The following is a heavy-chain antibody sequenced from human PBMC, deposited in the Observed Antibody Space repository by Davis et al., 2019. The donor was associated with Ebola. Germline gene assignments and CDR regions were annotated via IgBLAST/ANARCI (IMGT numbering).Heavy chain of an antibody. Sequence: KVSCKGSGYKFSDHYIAWVRQMPGKGLEWMGSIYARESDIRYSPSFQGQVTISADKSISTAYLQWSSLKASDTAMYYCARRKQQEWDYWGQGTLVTVSS. J-gene: IGHJ4*02. V-gene: IGHV5-51*01. CDR1: GYKFSDHY. CDR2: IYARESDI. D-gene: IGHD6-13*01. CDR3: ARRKQQEWDY.